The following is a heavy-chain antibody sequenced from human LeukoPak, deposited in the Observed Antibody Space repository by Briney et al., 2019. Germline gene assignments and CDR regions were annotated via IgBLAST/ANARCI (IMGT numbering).Heavy chain of an antibody. V-gene: IGHV1-69*04. Sequence: SVKVSCKASGGTFSSYAISWLRQAPGQGLEWMGRIIPILGIANYAQKFQGRVTITADKSTSTAYMELSSLRSEDTAVYYCARDGVVPAANHYYGMDVWGQGTTVTVSS. CDR3: ARDGVVPAANHYYGMDV. D-gene: IGHD2-2*01. CDR2: IIPILGIA. CDR1: GGTFSSYA. J-gene: IGHJ6*02.